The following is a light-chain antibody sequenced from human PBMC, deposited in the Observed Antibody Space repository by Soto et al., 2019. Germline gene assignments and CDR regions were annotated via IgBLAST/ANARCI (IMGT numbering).Light chain of an antibody. CDR1: SSNIGSNT. J-gene: IGLJ3*02. CDR3: AAWDDSLNGRGV. V-gene: IGLV1-44*01. Sequence: QAVVTQPPSASGTPGQRATILCSGSSSNIGSNTVNWYQQLPGTAPKLLIYSNNQRPSGVPDRFSGSKSGTSASLAISGLQSEDEADYYCAAWDDSLNGRGVFGGGTKLTVL. CDR2: SNN.